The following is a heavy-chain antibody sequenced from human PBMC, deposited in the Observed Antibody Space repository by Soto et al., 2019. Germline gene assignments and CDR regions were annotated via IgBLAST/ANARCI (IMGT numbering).Heavy chain of an antibody. D-gene: IGHD1-1*01. CDR3: ARRAETDGWNGFGADKYYFDF. V-gene: IGHV1-8*02. CDR1: GYTFTSYD. J-gene: IGHJ4*02. Sequence: ASVKVSCKASGYTFTSYDIYWVRQATGQGLEWMGWMNPNTGNSGYAQKFQGRVTVTSDTSINTVYMELSSLRSEDTAVYYCARRAETDGWNGFGADKYYFDFWGQGTLVTVSS. CDR2: MNPNTGNS.